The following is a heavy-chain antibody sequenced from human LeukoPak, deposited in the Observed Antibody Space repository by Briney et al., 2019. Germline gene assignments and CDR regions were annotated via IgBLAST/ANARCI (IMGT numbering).Heavy chain of an antibody. CDR3: ARGSIKNFDY. CDR1: GGSISSDY. Sequence: PSETLSLTCTVSGGSISSDYWSWIRQPPGKGLEWIGYIYYSGSTNYNPSLKSRVTISVDTSKNQFSLKLSSVTAADTAVYYCARGSIKNFDYWGQGTLVTVSS. J-gene: IGHJ4*02. D-gene: IGHD3-9*01. CDR2: IYYSGST. V-gene: IGHV4-59*01.